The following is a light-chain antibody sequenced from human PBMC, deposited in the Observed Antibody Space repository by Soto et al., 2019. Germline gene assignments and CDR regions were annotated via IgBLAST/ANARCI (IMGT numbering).Light chain of an antibody. CDR2: RAS. V-gene: IGKV1-5*03. J-gene: IGKJ3*01. CDR3: QQYNSYSPLFT. CDR1: EGIGRW. Sequence: DIQMTQSPSTLSASVGDRVTITCRASEGIGRWLAWYQQKPGKAPKVLIYRASSLESGVPSRFSGSGSGTEFTLTISSLQPDDFATYYCQQYNSYSPLFTFGPGTKVDIK.